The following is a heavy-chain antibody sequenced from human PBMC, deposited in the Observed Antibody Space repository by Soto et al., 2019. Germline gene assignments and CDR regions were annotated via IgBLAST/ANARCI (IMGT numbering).Heavy chain of an antibody. CDR2: IKSKTDGGTT. V-gene: IGHV3-15*07. D-gene: IGHD4-17*01. CDR3: TTVSKGTVTFYYYYGMDV. CDR1: GFTFSNAW. Sequence: PGGSLRLSCAASGFTFSNAWMNWVRQAPGKGLEWVGRIKSKTDGGTTDYAAPVKGRFTISRDDSKNTLYLQMNSLKTEDTAVYYCTTVSKGTVTFYYYYGMDVWGQGTTVTVSS. J-gene: IGHJ6*02.